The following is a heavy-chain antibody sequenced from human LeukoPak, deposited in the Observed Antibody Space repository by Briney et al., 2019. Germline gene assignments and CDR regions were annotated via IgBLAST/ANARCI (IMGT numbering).Heavy chain of an antibody. Sequence: ASVKVSCKASGGTFSSYAISWVRQAPGQGLEWMGGIIPIFGTANYAQKFRGRVTITTDESTSTAYMELSSLRSEDTAVYYCARDRNVVVVAAGAFDIWGQGTMVTVSS. D-gene: IGHD2-15*01. CDR1: GGTFSSYA. J-gene: IGHJ3*02. V-gene: IGHV1-69*05. CDR3: ARDRNVVVVAAGAFDI. CDR2: IIPIFGTA.